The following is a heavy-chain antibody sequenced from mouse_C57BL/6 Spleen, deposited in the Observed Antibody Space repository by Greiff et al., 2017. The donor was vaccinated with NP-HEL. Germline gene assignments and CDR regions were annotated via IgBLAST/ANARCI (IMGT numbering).Heavy chain of an antibody. Sequence: QVQLQQSGAELAKPGASVKLSCKASGYTFTSYCIHWVKQRPGQGLEWIGCFNPGSGYTKYNQKFKDKATLTADKSSSTAYMQLSSLTYEDSAVYYCAEAVAGTVGYWGQGTTLTVSS. D-gene: IGHD1-3*01. CDR2: FNPGSGYT. CDR3: AEAVAGTVGY. V-gene: IGHV1-7*01. J-gene: IGHJ2*01. CDR1: GYTFTSYC.